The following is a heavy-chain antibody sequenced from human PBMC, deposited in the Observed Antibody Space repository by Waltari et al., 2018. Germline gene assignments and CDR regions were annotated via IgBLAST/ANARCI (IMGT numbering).Heavy chain of an antibody. CDR2: IGYDGSKK. V-gene: IGHV3-33*01. Sequence: QVQLVESGGGVVQPGRSLRLSCAASGFTFSSYGLPWVRQAPDKGLEWVAIIGYDGSKKYYADSVKGRFTISKDNSNNTLYLQMNSLRAEDTTVYYCARTGNGHSSGWYSGDYWGQGTLVTVSS. J-gene: IGHJ4*02. D-gene: IGHD6-19*01. CDR1: GFTFSSYG. CDR3: ARTGNGHSSGWYSGDY.